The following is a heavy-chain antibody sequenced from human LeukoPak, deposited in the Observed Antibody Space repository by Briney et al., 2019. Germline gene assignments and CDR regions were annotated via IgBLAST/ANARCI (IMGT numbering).Heavy chain of an antibody. CDR2: IVVGSGNT. V-gene: IGHV1-58*01. CDR3: AADFYGSGIFDYFDY. J-gene: IGHJ4*02. D-gene: IGHD3-10*01. CDR1: GFTFTSSA. Sequence: GASVKVSCKASGFTFTSSAVQWVRQARGQRLEWIGWIVVGSGNTNYAQKFQERVTITRDMSTSTAYMELSSLRSEDTAVYYCAADFYGSGIFDYFDYWGQGTLFTVSS.